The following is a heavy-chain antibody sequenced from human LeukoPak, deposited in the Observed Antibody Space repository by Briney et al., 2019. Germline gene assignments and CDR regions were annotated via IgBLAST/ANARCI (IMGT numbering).Heavy chain of an antibody. CDR3: ARKGLYYYDSSGYYYH. J-gene: IGHJ5*02. CDR2: INHSGST. V-gene: IGHV4-34*01. CDR1: GGSFSGYY. D-gene: IGHD3-22*01. Sequence: SETLSLTCAVYGGSFSGYYWSWIRQPPGKGLEWIGEINHSGSTNYNPSLKSRVTILVDTSKNQFSLKLSSVTAADTAVYYCARKGLYYYDSSGYYYHWGQGTLVTVSS.